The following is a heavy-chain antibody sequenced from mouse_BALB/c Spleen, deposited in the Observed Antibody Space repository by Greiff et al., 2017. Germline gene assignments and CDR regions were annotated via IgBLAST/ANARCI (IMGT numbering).Heavy chain of an antibody. J-gene: IGHJ4*01. V-gene: IGHV1-7*01. Sequence: VMLVESGAELAKPGASVKMSCKASGYTFTSYWMHWVKQRPGQGLEWIGYINPSTGYTEYNQKFKDKATLTADKSSSTAYMQLSSLTSEDSAVYYCARLGTTMITSYAMDYWGQGTSVTVSS. CDR3: ARLGTTMITSYAMDY. CDR1: GYTFTSYW. CDR2: INPSTGYT. D-gene: IGHD2-4*01.